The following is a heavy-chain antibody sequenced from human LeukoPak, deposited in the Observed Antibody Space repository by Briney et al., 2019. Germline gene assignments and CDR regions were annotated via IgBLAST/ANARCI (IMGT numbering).Heavy chain of an antibody. D-gene: IGHD2-8*01. CDR1: GFTFSSYA. CDR2: ISDSGDYT. V-gene: IGHV3-23*01. CDR3: AKDTSIGKYCTSGVCSPFDY. J-gene: IGHJ4*02. Sequence: PGGSLRLSCAGSGFTFSSYAMIWVRQAPGKGLEWVSAISDSGDYTYYADSVKGRFTISRDNSKNTLYLHVNSLRAEDTAVYYCAKDTSIGKYCTSGVCSPFDYWGQGTLVTVSS.